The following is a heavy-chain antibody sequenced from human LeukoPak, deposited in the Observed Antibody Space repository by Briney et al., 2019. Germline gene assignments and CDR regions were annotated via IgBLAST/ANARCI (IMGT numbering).Heavy chain of an antibody. CDR1: GYTLTELS. V-gene: IGHV1-24*01. Sequence: ASAKVSCKVSGYTLTELSMHWVRQAPGKGLEWMGGFDPEDGETIYAQKFQGRVTMTEDTSTDTAYMELSSLRSEDTAVYYCATSRRGSGYYYDYFDYWGQGTLVTVSS. D-gene: IGHD3-22*01. J-gene: IGHJ4*02. CDR2: FDPEDGET. CDR3: ATSRRGSGYYYDYFDY.